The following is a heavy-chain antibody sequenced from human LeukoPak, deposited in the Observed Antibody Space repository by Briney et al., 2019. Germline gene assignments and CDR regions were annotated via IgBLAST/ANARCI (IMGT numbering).Heavy chain of an antibody. Sequence: GGSLRLSCATSGFTFSSYAMHWVRQAPGKGLEWVAVISYDGSNKYYADSVKGRFTISRDNSKNTLYLQMNSLRAEDSAVYHCAKTAYSSGWYFLDVDYWGQGTLVTVSS. J-gene: IGHJ4*02. D-gene: IGHD6-19*01. CDR3: AKTAYSSGWYFLDVDY. V-gene: IGHV3-30*04. CDR2: ISYDGSNK. CDR1: GFTFSSYA.